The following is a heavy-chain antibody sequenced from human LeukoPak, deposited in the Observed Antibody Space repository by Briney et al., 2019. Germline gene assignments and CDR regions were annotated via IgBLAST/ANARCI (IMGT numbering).Heavy chain of an antibody. V-gene: IGHV1-18*01. D-gene: IGHD2-2*02. Sequence: ASVRVSCKASGYTFISYAISWVRQAPGQGLEWMGRISAYNGNTNYAQKFQGRVTMTTDTSTSTAYMELRSLRSDDTAVYYCARHTSLGLPPAILENGFAPWGRGTLVTVSS. J-gene: IGHJ5*02. CDR2: ISAYNGNT. CDR1: GYTFISYA. CDR3: ARHTSLGLPPAILENGFAP.